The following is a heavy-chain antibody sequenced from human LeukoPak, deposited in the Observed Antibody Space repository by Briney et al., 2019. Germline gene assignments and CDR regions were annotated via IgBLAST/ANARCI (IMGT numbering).Heavy chain of an antibody. Sequence: PGGSLRLSCVASGFTFSYFGMHWVRQAPGKGLEWVAFIRYDGSNEYYAESVKGRFTNSRDNSKNTLYLQMNSLRVEDTAAYYCAKIEGKYQLANIPDSWGQGTLVTVSS. CDR2: IRYDGSNE. V-gene: IGHV3-30*02. J-gene: IGHJ4*02. D-gene: IGHD2-2*01. CDR1: GFTFSYFG. CDR3: AKIEGKYQLANIPDS.